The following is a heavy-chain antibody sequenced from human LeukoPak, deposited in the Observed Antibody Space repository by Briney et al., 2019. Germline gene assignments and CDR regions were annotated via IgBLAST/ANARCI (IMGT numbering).Heavy chain of an antibody. CDR2: ISGSGGST. CDR3: AKPMTTVTLGDAFDI. CDR1: GFTFSSYA. J-gene: IGHJ3*02. V-gene: IGHV3-23*01. D-gene: IGHD4-17*01. Sequence: PGGSLRLSCAASGFTFSSYAMSWVRQAPGKGLEWVSAISGSGGSTYYADSVKGRFTISRGNSKNTLYLQMNSLRAEDTAVYYCAKPMTTVTLGDAFDIWGQGTMVTVPS.